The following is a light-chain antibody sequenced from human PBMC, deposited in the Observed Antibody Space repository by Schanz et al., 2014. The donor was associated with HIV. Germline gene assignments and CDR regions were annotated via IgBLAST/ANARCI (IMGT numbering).Light chain of an antibody. Sequence: DIQMTQSPSSLSASVGDRVTITCRASQTISNFLIWLQQKPGTAPEVLIYAANTLQSGVPSRFSASGSGTDFTLTISCLQSEDFATYYCQQYKSYWTFGQGTKVEIK. CDR3: QQYKSYWT. CDR1: QTISNF. V-gene: IGKV1-16*01. J-gene: IGKJ1*01. CDR2: AAN.